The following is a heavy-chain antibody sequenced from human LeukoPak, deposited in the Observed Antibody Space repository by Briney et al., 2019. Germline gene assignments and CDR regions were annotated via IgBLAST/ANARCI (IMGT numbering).Heavy chain of an antibody. CDR1: GFTFADYA. D-gene: IGHD1-14*01. Sequence: PGGSLRLSCAASGFTFADYAMHWVRQAPGKGLEWVSGISWNSNSIAYAGSVKGRFTISRDNAKNSLYLQMNSLRAEDTALYYCAKDGNPYHNFFDYWGQGALVTVSS. CDR3: AKDGNPYHNFFDY. CDR2: ISWNSNSI. V-gene: IGHV3-9*01. J-gene: IGHJ4*02.